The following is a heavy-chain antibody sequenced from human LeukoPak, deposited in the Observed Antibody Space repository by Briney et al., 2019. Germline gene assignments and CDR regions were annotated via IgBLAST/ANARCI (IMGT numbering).Heavy chain of an antibody. D-gene: IGHD3-9*01. CDR2: IYSGGST. CDR3: ARGDILTGYYMGLDY. CDR1: GFTVSSNY. Sequence: GGSLRLSCAASGFTVSSNYMSWVRQAPGKGLEWVSLIYSGGSTYYADSVKGRFTISRDNSKNTLYLQMNSLRAEDTAVYYCARGDILTGYYMGLDYWGQGTLVTVSS. J-gene: IGHJ4*02. V-gene: IGHV3-53*01.